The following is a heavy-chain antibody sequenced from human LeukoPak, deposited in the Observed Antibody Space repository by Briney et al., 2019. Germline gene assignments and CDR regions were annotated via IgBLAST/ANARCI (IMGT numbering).Heavy chain of an antibody. CDR2: INHSGST. CDR3: ARDHPHYYDSSPDAFDI. D-gene: IGHD3-22*01. CDR1: GGSFSGYY. Sequence: PSGTLSLTCAVYGGSFSGYYWSWIRQPPGKGLEWIGEINHSGSTNYNPSLKSRVTISVDTSKNQFSLKLSSVTAADTAVYYCARDHPHYYDSSPDAFDIWGQGTMVTVSS. V-gene: IGHV4-34*01. J-gene: IGHJ3*02.